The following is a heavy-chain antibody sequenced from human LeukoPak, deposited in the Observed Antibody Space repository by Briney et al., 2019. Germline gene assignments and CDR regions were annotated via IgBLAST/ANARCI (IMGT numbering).Heavy chain of an antibody. J-gene: IGHJ6*02. CDR2: IYYSGST. CDR3: ARGHSSGWPYYYYGMDV. Sequence: PSETLSRTCTVSGGSISSYYWSWIRQPPGKGLEWIGYIYYSGSTNYNPSLNSRVTISVDTSKNQFSLKLSSVTAADTAVYYCARGHSSGWPYYYYGMDVWGQGTTVTVSS. D-gene: IGHD6-25*01. V-gene: IGHV4-59*01. CDR1: GGSISSYY.